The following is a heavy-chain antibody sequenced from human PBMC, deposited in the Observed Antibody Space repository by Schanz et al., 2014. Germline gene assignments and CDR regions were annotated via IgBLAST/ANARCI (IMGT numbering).Heavy chain of an antibody. CDR3: AKDPSHGDYDYYFDY. CDR2: ISGSGGST. Sequence: EVQLVESGGGLVQPGGSLRLSCAASGFTFSDHYMDWVRQAPGKGLEWVSAISGSGGSTYYADSVKGRFTISRDNSKNTLYLQMNSLRAEDTAVDYCAKDPSHGDYDYYFDYWGQGTLVTVSS. D-gene: IGHD3-22*01. V-gene: IGHV3-23*04. CDR1: GFTFSDHY. J-gene: IGHJ4*02.